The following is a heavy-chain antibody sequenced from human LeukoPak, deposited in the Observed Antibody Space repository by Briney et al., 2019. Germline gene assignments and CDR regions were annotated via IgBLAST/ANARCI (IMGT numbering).Heavy chain of an antibody. J-gene: IGHJ6*03. V-gene: IGHV4-61*02. CDR3: ASAVGYCGSGHYYYYMDV. D-gene: IGHD3-10*01. CDR2: IYTSGST. Sequence: SETLSLTCTVSGGSISSGSYYWSWIRQPAGKGLEWIGRIYTSGSTNYNPSLKSRVTISVDTSKNQFSLKLSSVTAADTAVYYCASAVGYCGSGHYYYYMDVWGKGTTVTVSS. CDR1: GGSISSGSYY.